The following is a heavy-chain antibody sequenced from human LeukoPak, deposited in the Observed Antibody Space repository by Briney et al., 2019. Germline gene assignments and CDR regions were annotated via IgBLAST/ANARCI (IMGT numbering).Heavy chain of an antibody. CDR3: AKDQGGGGGATS. CDR2: ISGSGGST. J-gene: IGHJ4*02. Sequence: PGGSLRLSCAASGFTFSSYAMSWVRQAPGKGLEWVSAISGSGGSTYYADSVKGRFTISRDNAKNSLYLQMNSLRAEDTAVYYCAKDQGGGGGATSWGQGTLVTASS. D-gene: IGHD1-26*01. V-gene: IGHV3-23*01. CDR1: GFTFSSYA.